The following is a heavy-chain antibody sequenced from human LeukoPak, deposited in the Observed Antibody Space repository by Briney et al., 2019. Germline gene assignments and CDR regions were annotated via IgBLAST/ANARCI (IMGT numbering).Heavy chain of an antibody. CDR3: ARDRYGGYGFDY. J-gene: IGHJ4*02. CDR2: INTDGSGT. CDR1: GFTFSSSW. D-gene: IGHD5-12*01. Sequence: GGSLRLSCAASGFTFSSSWMHWVRQAPGKGLEWVSRINTDGSGTRYGDSVKGRFTVSRDNAKNTLYLQMNSLRAEDTAVYYCARDRYGGYGFDYWGQGTLVTVSS. V-gene: IGHV3-74*01.